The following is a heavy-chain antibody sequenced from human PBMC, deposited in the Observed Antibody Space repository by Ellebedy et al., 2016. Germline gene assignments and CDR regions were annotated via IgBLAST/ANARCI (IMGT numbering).Heavy chain of an antibody. D-gene: IGHD4-17*01. CDR1: GDSISSSSFY. CDR2: IYYSGST. CDR3: GRHAPSTGRFDP. V-gene: IGHV4-39*01. Sequence: SETLSLXCTVSGDSISSSSFYWGWIRQPPGKGLEWIGSIYYSGSTYYNPSLKSRVTISVDTSKNQFSLNLTSVTASDTALYYCGRHAPSTGRFDPWGQGILVTVSS. J-gene: IGHJ5*02.